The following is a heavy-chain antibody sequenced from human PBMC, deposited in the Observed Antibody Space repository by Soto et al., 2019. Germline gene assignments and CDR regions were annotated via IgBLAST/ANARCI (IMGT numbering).Heavy chain of an antibody. CDR1: GFTVSSNY. J-gene: IGHJ4*02. D-gene: IGHD3-3*01. CDR2: IYSGGST. Sequence: GGSLRLSCAASGFTVSSNYMSWVRQAPGKGLEWVSVIYSGGSTYYADSVKGRFTISRDNSKNTLYLQMNSLRAEDTAVYYCARDRKEGGIFGVVQPLGYWGQGTLVTVSS. CDR3: ARDRKEGGIFGVVQPLGY. V-gene: IGHV3-66*01.